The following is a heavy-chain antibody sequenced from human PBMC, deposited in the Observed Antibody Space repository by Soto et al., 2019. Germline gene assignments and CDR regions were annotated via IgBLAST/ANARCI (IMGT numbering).Heavy chain of an antibody. CDR3: ARVGTDYGSGSPYYSDY. CDR1: GFSFRSYY. Sequence: EVQLVESGGGLVKPGGSLRLSCADSGFSFRSYYLNWVRQAPGRGLEWVSSISPSSSFLSYADSVKGRFTISRDNAKSSVHLQMNSLRAEDTAVYYCARVGTDYGSGSPYYSDYWGQGTLVTVSS. J-gene: IGHJ4*02. V-gene: IGHV3-21*06. D-gene: IGHD3-10*01. CDR2: ISPSSSFL.